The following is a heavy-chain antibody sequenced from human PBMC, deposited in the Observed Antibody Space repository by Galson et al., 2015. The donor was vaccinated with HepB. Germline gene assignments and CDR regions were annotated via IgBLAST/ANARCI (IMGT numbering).Heavy chain of an antibody. V-gene: IGHV4-31*03. Sequence: LSLTCTVSGGSINSGDDSWSWIRQHPGKGLEWIGSIYYSGNTFYNPSLKSRVTMSVDTSKNHFSLKLSSVTAADTAVYYCASAQGLRAPAGRYYSYYGLDVWGQGTTVTVSS. CDR1: GGSINSGDDS. CDR3: ASAQGLRAPAGRYYSYYGLDV. D-gene: IGHD6-13*01. CDR2: IYYSGNT. J-gene: IGHJ6*02.